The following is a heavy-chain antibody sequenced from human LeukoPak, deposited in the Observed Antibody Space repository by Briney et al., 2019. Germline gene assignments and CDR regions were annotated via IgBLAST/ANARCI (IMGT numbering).Heavy chain of an antibody. Sequence: GGSLRLSCAASGFTFSSYAMHWVRQAPGKGLEWVAGISYDGSNKYYADSVKGRFTISRDNSKNTLYLQMNSPRAEDTAVYYCASEIGYCSGGSCPLRYWGQGTLVTVSS. V-gene: IGHV3-30-3*01. CDR2: ISYDGSNK. CDR3: ASEIGYCSGGSCPLRY. J-gene: IGHJ4*02. CDR1: GFTFSSYA. D-gene: IGHD2-15*01.